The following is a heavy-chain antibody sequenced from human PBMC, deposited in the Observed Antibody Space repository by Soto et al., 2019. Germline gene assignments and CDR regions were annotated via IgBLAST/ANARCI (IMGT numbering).Heavy chain of an antibody. J-gene: IGHJ6*02. D-gene: IGHD3-10*01. CDR2: INAGNGNT. Sequence: QVQLVQSGAEVKKPGASVKVSCKASGDTFTSYAMHWVRQAPGQRLEWMGWINAGNGNTKYSQKFQGRVTITRDTSASTAYMELSSLRSEDTAVYYCARVRISGLGYGTDVWGQGTTVTVSS. V-gene: IGHV1-3*01. CDR3: ARVRISGLGYGTDV. CDR1: GDTFTSYA.